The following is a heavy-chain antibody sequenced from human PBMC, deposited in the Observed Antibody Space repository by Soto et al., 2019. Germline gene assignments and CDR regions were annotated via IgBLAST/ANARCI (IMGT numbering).Heavy chain of an antibody. CDR3: ARDDVSGSYPYYSYAMDV. D-gene: IGHD1-26*01. V-gene: IGHV3-48*02. CDR1: GFTFSSYS. Sequence: GGSLRLSCAASGFTFSSYSMNWVRQAPGKGLEWVSYIVSSSRTIYYADSVKGRFTISRDNAKTSLYLQMDSLRDEDTAVYYCARDDVSGSYPYYSYAMDVWGQGTTVTVSS. J-gene: IGHJ6*02. CDR2: IVSSSRTI.